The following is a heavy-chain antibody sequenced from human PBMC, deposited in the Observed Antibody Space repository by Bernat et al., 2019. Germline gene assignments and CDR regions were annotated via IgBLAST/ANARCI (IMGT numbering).Heavy chain of an antibody. V-gene: IGHV3-15*07. CDR2: IKSKTDGATT. CDR1: GFTFSNAW. J-gene: IGHJ4*02. D-gene: IGHD4-17*01. Sequence: EVQLVESGGGLVKPGGSLRLSCAASGFTFSNAWMNWVRQAPGKGLEWVGRIKSKTDGATTDSAAPVKGRFTISRDDSKNTLYLQMNSLKTEDTAVYYCTTDRDGDHLRWGQGTLVTVSS. CDR3: TTDRDGDHLR.